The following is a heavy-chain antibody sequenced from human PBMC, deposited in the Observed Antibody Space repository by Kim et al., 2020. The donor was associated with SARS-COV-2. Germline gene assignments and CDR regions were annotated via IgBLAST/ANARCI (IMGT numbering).Heavy chain of an antibody. CDR1: GGSFSGYY. V-gene: IGHV4-34*01. CDR3: ARAGFLRYYFDY. Sequence: SETLSLTCAVYGGSFSGYYWSWIRQPPGKGLEWIGEINHSGSTNYNPSLKSRVTISVDTSKNQFSLKLSSVTAADTAVYYCARAGFLRYYFDYWGQGTLV. J-gene: IGHJ4*02. D-gene: IGHD3-3*01. CDR2: INHSGST.